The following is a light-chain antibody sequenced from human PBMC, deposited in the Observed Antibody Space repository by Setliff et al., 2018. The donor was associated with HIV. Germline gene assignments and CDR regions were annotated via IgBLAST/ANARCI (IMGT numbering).Light chain of an antibody. J-gene: IGLJ1*01. CDR3: CSNTGSNTYV. CDR1: SSDVGSYNH. V-gene: IGLV2-23*01. CDR2: EGR. Sequence: QSVLTQPASVSGSPGQSITISCTGTSSDVGSYNHVSWYQQHPGKAPRLMIYEGRERPSGVSDRFSGSKSGNTASLTISGLRAEDDGDYYCCSNTGSNTYVFGTGTKVTVL.